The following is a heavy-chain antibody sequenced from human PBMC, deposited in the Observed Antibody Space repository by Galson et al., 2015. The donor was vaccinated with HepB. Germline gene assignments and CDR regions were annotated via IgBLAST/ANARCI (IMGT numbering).Heavy chain of an antibody. V-gene: IGHV3-23*01. CDR2: ITDSGGTT. CDR1: GFTFSDYA. J-gene: IGHJ4*02. Sequence: SLRLSCAASGFTFSDYAMSWVRQAPGKGLEWVSAITDSGGTTYYADSVKGRFTISRDNSKNALYLQMNSLRAEDTALYYCAKDAANSVFDYWGQGTLVTVSS. D-gene: IGHD4-23*01. CDR3: AKDAANSVFDY.